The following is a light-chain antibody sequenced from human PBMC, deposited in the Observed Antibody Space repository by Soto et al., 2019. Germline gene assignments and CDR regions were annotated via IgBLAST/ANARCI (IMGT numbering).Light chain of an antibody. CDR3: SSYTSSSTPNYF. J-gene: IGLJ1*01. CDR1: SSDVGGYNY. V-gene: IGLV2-14*01. Sequence: QSVLTQPASVSGSPGQSITISCTGTSSDVGGYNYVSWYQQHPGKAPKLMIYDVSNRPSGVSNRFSGSKSGNTASLTISGLQAEVEADYYCSSYTSSSTPNYFFGTGTKVTAL. CDR2: DVS.